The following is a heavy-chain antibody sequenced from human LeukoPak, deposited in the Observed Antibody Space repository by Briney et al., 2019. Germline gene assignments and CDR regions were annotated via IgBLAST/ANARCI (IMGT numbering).Heavy chain of an antibody. Sequence: GGSLRLSCAASGFTFTSYWMHWVRQAPGKGLVWVSRLNSDGSSTTYADSVRGRFTISRDNAKNTLYLQMNSLRAEDTAVYYCARGPDYYGSGRYYNGVFDYWGQGTLVTVSS. CDR3: ARGPDYYGSGRYYNGVFDY. CDR2: LNSDGSST. J-gene: IGHJ4*02. CDR1: GFTFTSYW. D-gene: IGHD3-10*01. V-gene: IGHV3-74*01.